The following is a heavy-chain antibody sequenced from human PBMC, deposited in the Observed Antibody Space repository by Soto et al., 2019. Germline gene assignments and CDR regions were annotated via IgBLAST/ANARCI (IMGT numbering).Heavy chain of an antibody. J-gene: IGHJ3*02. CDR3: ARETTVVIRGAFDI. CDR1: GVSIISYH. Sequence: SETLSLTCTVPGVSIISYHWSWFRQPPGKGLEWIGYIYYSGSTNYNPSLKSRVTISVDTSKNQFSLKLSSVTAADTAVYYCARETTVVIRGAFDIWGQGTMVT. CDR2: IYYSGST. D-gene: IGHD4-17*01. V-gene: IGHV4-59*01.